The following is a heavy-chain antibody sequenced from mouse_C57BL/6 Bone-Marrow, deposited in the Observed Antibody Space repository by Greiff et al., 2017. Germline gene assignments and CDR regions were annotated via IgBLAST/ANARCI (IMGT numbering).Heavy chain of an antibody. J-gene: IGHJ4*01. CDR3: AGYAMDY. CDR2: IDPSDSYT. V-gene: IGHV1-59*01. CDR1: GYTFTSYW. Sequence: QVQLKQPGAELVRPGTSVKLSCKASGYTFTSYWMHWVKQRPGQGLEWIGVIDPSDSYTNYNQKFKGKATLTVDTSSSTAYMQLSSLTSEDSAVYYCAGYAMDYWGQGTSVTVSS.